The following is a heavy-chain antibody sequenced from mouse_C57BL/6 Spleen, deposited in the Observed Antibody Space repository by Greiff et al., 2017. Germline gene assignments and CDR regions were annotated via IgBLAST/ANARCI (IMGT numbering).Heavy chain of an antibody. CDR1: GFTFSSYA. J-gene: IGHJ2*01. Sequence: EVKLVESGGGLVKPGGSLKLSCAASGFTFSSYAMSWVRQTPEKRLEWVATLSDGGSYTYYPDNVKGRFTISRDNAKNNLYLQMSHLKSEDTAMYYCARESGSSSYFDYWGQGTTLTVSS. V-gene: IGHV5-4*01. D-gene: IGHD1-1*01. CDR3: ARESGSSSYFDY. CDR2: LSDGGSYT.